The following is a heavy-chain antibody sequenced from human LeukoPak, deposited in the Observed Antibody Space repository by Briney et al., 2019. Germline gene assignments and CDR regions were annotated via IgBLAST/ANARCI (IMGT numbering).Heavy chain of an antibody. CDR1: GFTFSSYW. CDR2: IKQDGSEK. D-gene: IGHD3-10*01. J-gene: IGHJ4*02. V-gene: IGHV3-7*01. Sequence: GGSLRLSCAASGFTFSSYWMSWVRQAPGKGLEWVANIKQDGSEKYYVDSVKGRFTISRDNAKNSLYLQMNSLRAEDTAVYYCARVGPGGSMVRGVICLDYWGQGTLVTVSS. CDR3: ARVGPGGSMVRGVICLDY.